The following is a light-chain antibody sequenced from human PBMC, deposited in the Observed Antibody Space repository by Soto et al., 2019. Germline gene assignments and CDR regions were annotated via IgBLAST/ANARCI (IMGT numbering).Light chain of an antibody. CDR1: QSISRR. J-gene: IGKJ1*01. CDR2: DVS. CDR3: QQYHSYSWT. Sequence: DIQMTHSPCTLSASVVDRVIITCRAGQSISRRLAWYQQKPGKAPRLLMYDVSTLESGVPSRFSGSGSGTEFTLTISSLQPDDFATYYCQQYHSYSWTFGQGTKVDIK. V-gene: IGKV1-5*01.